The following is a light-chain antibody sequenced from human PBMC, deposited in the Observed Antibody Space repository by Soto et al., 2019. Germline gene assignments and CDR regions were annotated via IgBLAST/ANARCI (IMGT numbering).Light chain of an antibody. J-gene: IGKJ2*01. Sequence: EIVLTQSPATLSLSPGERATLSCRASQSVSSYLAWYQQKPGQAPRLLIYDASNRATGIPARFRGSGSGTHSTLTNSILEPEDFAVYYCQQRSNWPRGSFGQGTKLEIK. V-gene: IGKV3-11*01. CDR2: DAS. CDR3: QQRSNWPRGS. CDR1: QSVSSY.